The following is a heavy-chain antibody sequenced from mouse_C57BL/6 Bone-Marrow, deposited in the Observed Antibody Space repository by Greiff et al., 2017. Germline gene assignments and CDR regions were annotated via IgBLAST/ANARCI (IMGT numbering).Heavy chain of an antibody. Sequence: QVQLQQPGAELVRPGSSVKLSCKASGYTFTSYWMDWVKQRPGQGLEWIGNIYPSDSETHYNQKFKDKATLTVDKSSSTAYMKLSSLTSEDSAVYYCARRRNYGSSYGYAMDYWGQGTSVTVSS. D-gene: IGHD1-1*01. V-gene: IGHV1-61*01. CDR2: IYPSDSET. J-gene: IGHJ4*01. CDR1: GYTFTSYW. CDR3: ARRRNYGSSYGYAMDY.